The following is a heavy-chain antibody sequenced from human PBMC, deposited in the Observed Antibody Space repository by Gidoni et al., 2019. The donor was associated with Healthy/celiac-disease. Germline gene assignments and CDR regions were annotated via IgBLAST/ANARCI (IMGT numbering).Heavy chain of an antibody. CDR3: ARSTASRIAAAGPGDY. Sequence: QVQLQESGPGLVKPSETLSLTCNVYGGYIRSYYGRWIRQHPGQGLAWIGYIYYSGSTNSNPSLKSRVTISVATSKTQSSLTLSSGTAADPAVYYCARSTASRIAAAGPGDYWGQGTLVTVSS. CDR2: IYYSGST. V-gene: IGHV4-59*01. CDR1: GGYIRSYY. D-gene: IGHD6-13*01. J-gene: IGHJ4*02.